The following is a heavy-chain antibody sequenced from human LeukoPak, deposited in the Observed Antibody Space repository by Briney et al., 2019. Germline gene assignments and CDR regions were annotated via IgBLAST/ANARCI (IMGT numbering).Heavy chain of an antibody. CDR1: GFPFSSFS. D-gene: IGHD1-1*01. J-gene: IGHJ4*02. CDR3: AKDLRVQLERPN. CDR2: ISGGGGST. V-gene: IGHV3-23*01. Sequence: QPGGSLRLSCAASGFPFSSFSMAWVRQAPGKGLEWVSSISGGGGSTYYADSVKGRFTISRDNSKNTLYLQMNSLRAEDTAVYYCAKDLRVQLERPNWGQGTLVTVSS.